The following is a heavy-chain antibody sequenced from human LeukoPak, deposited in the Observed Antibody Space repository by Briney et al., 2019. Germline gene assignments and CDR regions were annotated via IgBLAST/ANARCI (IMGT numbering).Heavy chain of an antibody. CDR1: GFAFSSYG. CDR3: ARRLYCSGTSCYTGPDAFDV. D-gene: IGHD2-2*02. Sequence: PGRSLRLSCAASGFAFSSYGMHWVRQAPGKGLEGVAVIWFDGSNKYYADSVKGRFTISRDNSENTVYLQMNSLRAEDTAVYYCARRLYCSGTSCYTGPDAFDVWGQGTVVTVSS. J-gene: IGHJ3*01. CDR2: IWFDGSNK. V-gene: IGHV3-33*01.